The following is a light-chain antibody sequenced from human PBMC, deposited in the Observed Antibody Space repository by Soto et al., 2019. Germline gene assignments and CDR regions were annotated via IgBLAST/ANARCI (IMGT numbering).Light chain of an antibody. J-gene: IGLJ1*01. CDR1: SSNIGSNT. CDR2: SYN. V-gene: IGLV1-44*01. CDR3: AAWDDSLNGYV. Sequence: QAVVTQPPSASGTPGQRVTISCSGSSSNIGSNTVNWYQQLPGTAPKLLIYSYNQRPSGVPDRFSDSKSGTSASLAISGLQSEDEADYYCAAWDDSLNGYVFGTGTKLTVL.